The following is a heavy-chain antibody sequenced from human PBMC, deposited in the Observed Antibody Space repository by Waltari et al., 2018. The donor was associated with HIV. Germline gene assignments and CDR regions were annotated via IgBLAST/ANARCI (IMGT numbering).Heavy chain of an antibody. CDR2: VSYAGIA. CDR1: GFTFSNYD. D-gene: IGHD3-3*01. CDR3: AKDWRSGYYTGRSYALDV. Sequence: QVQLVESGGGVVPPGRSLRPSCAASGFTFSNYDLHWVRQAPGRGLEWVAVVSYAGIAYYADSLRGRFTISRDTPEDTLYLQINSLRADDTAVYYCAKDWRSGYYTGRSYALDVWGQGTTVTVSS. V-gene: IGHV3-30*18. J-gene: IGHJ6*02.